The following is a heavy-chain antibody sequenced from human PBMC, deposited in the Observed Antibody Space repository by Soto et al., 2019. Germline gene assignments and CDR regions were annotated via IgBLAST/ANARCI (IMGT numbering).Heavy chain of an antibody. CDR3: ARGAPITGTTGGGLYGMDV. CDR1: GGSFSGYY. V-gene: IGHV4-34*01. CDR2: INHSGST. Sequence: QVQLQQWGAGLLKPSETLSLTCAVYGGSFSGYYWSWIRQPPGKGLEWIGEINHSGSTNYNPSLKGRVTISVDTSKNQFSLKLSSVTAADTAVYYCARGAPITGTTGGGLYGMDVWGQGTTVTVSS. J-gene: IGHJ6*02. D-gene: IGHD1-7*01.